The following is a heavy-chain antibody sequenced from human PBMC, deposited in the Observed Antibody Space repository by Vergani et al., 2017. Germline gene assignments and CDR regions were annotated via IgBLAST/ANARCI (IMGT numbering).Heavy chain of an antibody. Sequence: EVQLVESGGGLVKPGGSLRLSCAASGFTFSSYSMNWARQAPGKGLEWVSSISSSSSYIYYADSVKGRFTISRDNAKNSMYMQMNSLRAEDTAVYYCARDRYNWNVYYYYYMDVWGKGTTVTVSS. J-gene: IGHJ6*03. D-gene: IGHD1-1*01. V-gene: IGHV3-21*01. CDR1: GFTFSSYS. CDR3: ARDRYNWNVYYYYYMDV. CDR2: ISSSSSYI.